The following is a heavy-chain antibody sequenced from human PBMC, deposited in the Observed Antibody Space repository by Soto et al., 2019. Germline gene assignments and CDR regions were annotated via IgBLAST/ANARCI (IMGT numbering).Heavy chain of an antibody. CDR2: IYYSGST. V-gene: IGHV4-59*01. CDR3: AAYSGSYSPWDYFDY. J-gene: IGHJ4*02. Sequence: SETLSLTCTVSGGSISSYYWSWIRQPPGKGLEWIGYIYYSGSTNYNPSLKSRVTISVDTSKNQFSLKLSSVTAADTAVYYCAAYSGSYSPWDYFDYWGQGTLVTVSS. D-gene: IGHD1-26*01. CDR1: GGSISSYY.